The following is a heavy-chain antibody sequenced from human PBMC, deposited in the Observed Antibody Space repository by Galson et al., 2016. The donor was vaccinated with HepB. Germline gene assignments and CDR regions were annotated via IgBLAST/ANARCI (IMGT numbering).Heavy chain of an antibody. J-gene: IGHJ5*02. D-gene: IGHD2-2*01. Sequence: SLRLSCAASEFTFSNYAMSWVRQAPGKGLEWVSSISGSGDTSYDADAVRGRFTISRDNSRNTLSLQMDSLRAEDSAIYYRAKGNIVQVPAAPYAWGQGALVTVSS. V-gene: IGHV3-23*01. CDR2: ISGSGDTS. CDR1: EFTFSNYA. CDR3: AKGNIVQVPAAPYA.